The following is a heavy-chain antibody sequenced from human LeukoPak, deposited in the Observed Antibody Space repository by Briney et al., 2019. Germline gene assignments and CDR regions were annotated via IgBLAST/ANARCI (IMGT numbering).Heavy chain of an antibody. V-gene: IGHV1-69*13. CDR3: ARNYGDYPTDYYYYGMDV. Sequence: GASVKVSCTASGGTFSSYAISWVRQAPGQGLEWMGGIIPIFGTANYAQKFQGRVTITADESTSTAYMELSSLRSEDTAVYYCARNYGDYPTDYYYYGMDVWGQGTTVTVSS. CDR1: GGTFSSYA. D-gene: IGHD4-17*01. CDR2: IIPIFGTA. J-gene: IGHJ6*02.